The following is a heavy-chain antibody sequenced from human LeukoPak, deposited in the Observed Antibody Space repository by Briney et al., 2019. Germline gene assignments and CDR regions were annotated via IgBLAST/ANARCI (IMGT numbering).Heavy chain of an antibody. V-gene: IGHV4-31*03. Sequence: PSETLSLTCTVSGVSISSDGFPWSWVPPHPGKGLEWFGYISYSGSTYYTPSLKSRVSVSLDTSKSQFSLKLTSVTAADTAVYFCARGPSYCDFWGQGTLVTVSS. CDR3: ARGPSYCDF. CDR1: GVSISSDGFP. CDR2: ISYSGST. J-gene: IGHJ4*02.